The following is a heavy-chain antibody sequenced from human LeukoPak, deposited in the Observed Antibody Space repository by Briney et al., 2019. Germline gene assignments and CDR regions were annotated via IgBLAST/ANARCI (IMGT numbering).Heavy chain of an antibody. D-gene: IGHD2-15*01. J-gene: IGHJ5*02. V-gene: IGHV3-74*01. CDR3: ARGADGVSSNSRGWFDP. CDR2: INRDGSST. Sequence: GGSLRLSCAASGFYFNNYWMHWVRQAPGKGLVWVSRINRDGSSTNYADSVKGRFTISRDNAKNTLYLQMDSLRAEDTAVYSCARGADGVSSNSRGWFDPWGQGTLVTVSS. CDR1: GFYFNNYW.